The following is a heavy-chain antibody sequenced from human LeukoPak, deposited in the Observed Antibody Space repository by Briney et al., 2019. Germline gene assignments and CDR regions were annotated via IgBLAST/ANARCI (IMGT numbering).Heavy chain of an antibody. CDR3: AREKFTMIVGWQLEQYYYGMDV. Sequence: ASVRVSCKASGYTFNGYFMHWVRQAPGQGLEWMGWINPNSGGTNYAQKFQGRVTITADESTSTAYMELSSLRSEDTAVYYCAREKFTMIVGWQLEQYYYGMDVWGQGTTVTVSS. D-gene: IGHD3-22*01. CDR1: GYTFNGYF. CDR2: INPNSGGT. V-gene: IGHV1-2*02. J-gene: IGHJ6*02.